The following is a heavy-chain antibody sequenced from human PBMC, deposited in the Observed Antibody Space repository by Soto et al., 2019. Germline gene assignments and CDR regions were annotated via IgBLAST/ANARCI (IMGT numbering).Heavy chain of an antibody. Sequence: SETLSLTCAVYGGSFSGYYWSWIRQPPGKGLEWIGEINHSGSTNYNPSLKSRVTISVDTSKNQFSLKLSSVTAADTAVYYCARGLRFLEWSHPFYFDYWGQGTLVTVSS. CDR1: GGSFSGYY. CDR3: ARGLRFLEWSHPFYFDY. D-gene: IGHD3-3*01. J-gene: IGHJ4*02. CDR2: INHSGST. V-gene: IGHV4-34*01.